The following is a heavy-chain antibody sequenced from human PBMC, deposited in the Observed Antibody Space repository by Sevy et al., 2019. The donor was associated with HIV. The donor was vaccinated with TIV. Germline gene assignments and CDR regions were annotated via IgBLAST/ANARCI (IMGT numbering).Heavy chain of an antibody. J-gene: IGHJ3*02. CDR2: ISWNSGSI. D-gene: IGHD6-19*01. CDR1: GFTFDDYA. Sequence: GGSLRLSCAASGFTFDDYAMHWVRQAPGKGLEWVSGISWNSGSIGYADSVKGRFTISRDNAKNSLYRQMNSLRAEDTALYYCAKAGASGWSAFDIWGQGTMVTVSS. V-gene: IGHV3-9*01. CDR3: AKAGASGWSAFDI.